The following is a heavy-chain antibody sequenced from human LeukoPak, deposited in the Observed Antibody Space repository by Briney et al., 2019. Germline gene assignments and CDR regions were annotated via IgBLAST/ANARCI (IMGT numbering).Heavy chain of an antibody. D-gene: IGHD1-1*01. CDR1: GGTFSSYA. V-gene: IGHV1-69*06. CDR2: IIPIFGTA. J-gene: IGHJ1*01. Sequence: SVKVSFTASGGTFSSYAISWVRQAPGQGLEWMGGIIPIFGTANYAQKFQGRVTMTEDTSTDTAYMELSSLRSEDTAVYYCATDRVLGPGDWGQGTLVTVSS. CDR3: ATDRVLGPGD.